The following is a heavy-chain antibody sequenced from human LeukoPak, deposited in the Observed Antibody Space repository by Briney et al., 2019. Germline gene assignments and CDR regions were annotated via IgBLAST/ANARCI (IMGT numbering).Heavy chain of an antibody. J-gene: IGHJ3*02. CDR1: GGSINSGSYS. CDR3: ARADRSGYFGNVVAFDI. Sequence: SETLSLACTVSGGSINSGSYSWTWIRQPAGKGLEWIGRIHISGSTDYTPSLKSRVTISVDTSKNQFSLKLSSVTAADTAVYYCARADRSGYFGNVVAFDIWGQGTMVTVSS. D-gene: IGHD3-22*01. V-gene: IGHV4-61*02. CDR2: IHISGST.